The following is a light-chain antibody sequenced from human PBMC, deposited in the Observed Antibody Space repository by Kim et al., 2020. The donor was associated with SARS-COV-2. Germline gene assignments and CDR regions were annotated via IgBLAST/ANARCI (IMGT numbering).Light chain of an antibody. CDR2: DVS. Sequence: QSVLTQPASVSGSPGQSITISCTGTSSDVSGYNYVSWYQQHPGKAPKLMIYDVSKRPSGVSNRFSGSKSGNTASLTISGLQAEDEADYYCSSYTSSTWVFGGGTQLTVL. V-gene: IGLV2-14*01. CDR1: SSDVSGYNY. CDR3: SSYTSSTWV. J-gene: IGLJ3*02.